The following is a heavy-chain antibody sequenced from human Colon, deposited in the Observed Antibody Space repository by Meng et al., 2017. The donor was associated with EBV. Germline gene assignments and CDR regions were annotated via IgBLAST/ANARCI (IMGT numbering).Heavy chain of an antibody. Sequence: GQLRGSGPGLGNPSGTLSLTSAVSCDCMGKNNWWTWVRQPPGKGLEWIGEIYHSGSINYNPPLRGRATISVDMSKKQFSLNLRSVTAADTAGYYCARTGVGLAFDYWGLGTLVTVSS. D-gene: IGHD2-8*01. CDR1: CDCMGKNNW. CDR2: IYHSGSI. V-gene: IGHV4-4*02. CDR3: ARTGVGLAFDY. J-gene: IGHJ4*02.